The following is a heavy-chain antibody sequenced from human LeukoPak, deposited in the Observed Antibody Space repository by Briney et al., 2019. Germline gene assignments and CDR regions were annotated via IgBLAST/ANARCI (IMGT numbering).Heavy chain of an antibody. J-gene: IGHJ5*02. CDR2: IKSKTDGGTT. CDR1: GFTFSNAW. CDR3: TRDLGRYWFDP. D-gene: IGHD3-16*02. V-gene: IGHV3-15*01. Sequence: GGSLRLSCAASGFTFSNAWMSWVRQAPGKGLEWVGRIKSKTDGGTTDYAAPVKGRFTISRDDSKNTLYLQMNSLKTEDTAVYYCTRDLGRYWFDPWGQGTLVTVSS.